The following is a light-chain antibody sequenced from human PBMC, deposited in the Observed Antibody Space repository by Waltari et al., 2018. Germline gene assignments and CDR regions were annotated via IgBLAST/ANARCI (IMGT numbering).Light chain of an antibody. V-gene: IGLV2-23*01. Sequence: QSALTQPASVSGSPGQSITISCTGTSCDVGNYNLISWYQQYPGKSPKVMIYDDNRRPSGVYERFSGSKSGNTASLTISGVQAEDEADYYCCSYAGSYTWVFGGGTKLTVL. CDR2: DDN. CDR3: CSYAGSYTWV. J-gene: IGLJ3*02. CDR1: SCDVGNYNL.